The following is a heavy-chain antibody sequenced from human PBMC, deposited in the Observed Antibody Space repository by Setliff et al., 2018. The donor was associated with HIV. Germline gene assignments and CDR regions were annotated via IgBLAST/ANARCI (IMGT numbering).Heavy chain of an antibody. Sequence: ASVKVSCKASGYTFTSNYMHWVRQAPGQGLEWMGWINPKNGGTIYAQQFLGRVTMTRDSSVTTVYMELSSLTSDDTAVFYCARGPPGYYYDRSGSIDYWGQGTQVTVSS. V-gene: IGHV1-2*02. CDR1: GYTFTSNY. J-gene: IGHJ4*02. D-gene: IGHD3-22*01. CDR3: ARGPPGYYYDRSGSIDY. CDR2: INPKNGGT.